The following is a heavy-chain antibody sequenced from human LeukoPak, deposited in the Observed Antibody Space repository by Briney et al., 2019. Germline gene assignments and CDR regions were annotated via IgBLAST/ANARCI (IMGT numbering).Heavy chain of an antibody. D-gene: IGHD3-10*01. CDR1: GGSISSSSYY. CDR2: IYYSGST. Sequence: SETLSLTCTVSGGSISSSSYYWGWIRQPPGKGLEWIGGIYYSGSTYYNPSLKSRVTISVDTSKNQFSLKLSSVTAADTAVYYCARVADGWFGEFFDYWGQGTLVTVSS. CDR3: ARVADGWFGEFFDY. J-gene: IGHJ4*02. V-gene: IGHV4-39*07.